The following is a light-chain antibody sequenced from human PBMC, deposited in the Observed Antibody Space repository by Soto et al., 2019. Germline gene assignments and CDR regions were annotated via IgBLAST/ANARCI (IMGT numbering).Light chain of an antibody. V-gene: IGLV8-61*01. CDR1: SGSVSTSYY. CDR3: VLYLGGGIGV. J-gene: IGLJ3*02. CDR2: STN. Sequence: QAVVTQEPSFSVSPGGTVTLTCGLNSGSVSTSYYPNWCQQTPGQAPRTLIYSTNIRSSGVPDRFSGSILGNKAALTITGAQADDASTYCCVLYLGGGIGVFGGGTKLTVL.